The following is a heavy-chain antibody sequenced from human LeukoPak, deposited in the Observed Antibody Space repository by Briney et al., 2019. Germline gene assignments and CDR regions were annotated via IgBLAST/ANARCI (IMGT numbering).Heavy chain of an antibody. CDR2: ISAYNGNT. V-gene: IGHV1-18*01. CDR3: ASGFSLLWFGELPSGNYYYYYGMDV. J-gene: IGHJ6*02. CDR1: GYTFTSYG. D-gene: IGHD3-10*01. Sequence: GESLKISCKGSGYTFTSYGISWVRQAPGQGLEWMGWISAYNGNTNYAQKLQGRVTMTTDTSTSTAYMELRSLRSDDTAVYYCASGFSLLWFGELPSGNYYYYYGMDVWGQGTTVTVSS.